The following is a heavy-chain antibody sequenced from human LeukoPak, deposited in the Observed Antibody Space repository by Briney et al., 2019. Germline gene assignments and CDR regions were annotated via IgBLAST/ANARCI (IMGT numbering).Heavy chain of an antibody. D-gene: IGHD3-22*01. CDR3: ARYGPGLYYYDSRGYNALDD. J-gene: IGHJ4*01. CDR1: GYTLTSYY. Sequence: VPSVKVSCKASGYTLTSYYMHWVRQPPRQGREWMGIINPRGGSTSYAQKFQSRVTRNRDMSTSTVYMELSSLRSEDTAVYYCARYGPGLYYYDSRGYNALDDWGNGALVTVSS. CDR2: INPRGGST. V-gene: IGHV1-46*01.